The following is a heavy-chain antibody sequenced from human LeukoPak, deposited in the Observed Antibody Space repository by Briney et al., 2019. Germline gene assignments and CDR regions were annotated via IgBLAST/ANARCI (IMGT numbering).Heavy chain of an antibody. J-gene: IGHJ4*02. D-gene: IGHD3-22*01. CDR1: GLSLSTSGMC. CDR2: IDWDDDK. V-gene: IGHV2-70*01. Sequence: ESGPTLVNPTQTLTLTCTFSGLSLSTSGMCVSWIRQPPGKALEWLALIDWDDDKYYSTSLKTRLTISKDTSKNQVILTMTNMDPVDTATYYCARVLYYDSSGYEDYWGQGTLVTVSS. CDR3: ARVLYYDSSGYEDY.